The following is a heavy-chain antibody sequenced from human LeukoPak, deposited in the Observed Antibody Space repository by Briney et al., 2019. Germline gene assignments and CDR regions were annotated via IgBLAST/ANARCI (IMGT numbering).Heavy chain of an antibody. CDR3: ARPSSSWQKKYYFDY. CDR1: GGSISSSSYY. J-gene: IGHJ4*02. CDR2: IYYSGST. Sequence: SETLSLTCTVSGGSISSSSYYWGWIRQPPGKGLEWIGSIYYSGSTYYNPSLKSRVTISVDTSKNQFSLKLSSVTAADTAVYYCARPSSSWQKKYYFDYWGQGTLVTVSS. D-gene: IGHD6-13*01. V-gene: IGHV4-39*07.